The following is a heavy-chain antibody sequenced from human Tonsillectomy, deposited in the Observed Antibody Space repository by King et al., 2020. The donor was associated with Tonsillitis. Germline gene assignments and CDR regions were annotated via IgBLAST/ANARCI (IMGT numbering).Heavy chain of an antibody. D-gene: IGHD2-8*01. V-gene: IGHV3-11*01. CDR3: ARSLMVYAIWSLAY. CDR1: GFTFSDYY. CDR2: ISSSGSTI. Sequence: QLVQSGGGLVKPGGSLRLSCAASGFTFSDYYMSWIRQAPGKGLEWVSYISSSGSTIYYADSVKGRFTISRDNAKNSLYLQMNSLTAEDTAVYYCARSLMVYAIWSLAYWGQGTLVTVSS. J-gene: IGHJ4*02.